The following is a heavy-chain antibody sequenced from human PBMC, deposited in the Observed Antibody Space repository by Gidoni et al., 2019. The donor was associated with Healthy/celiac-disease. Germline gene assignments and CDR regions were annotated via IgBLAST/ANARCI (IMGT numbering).Heavy chain of an antibody. V-gene: IGHV3-7*03. CDR2: IKQDGSEK. D-gene: IGHD1-1*01. CDR1: GFTFSSYW. CDR3: ARDSFGTYYYGMDV. J-gene: IGHJ6*02. Sequence: EVQLVESGGGLVKPGGSLRLSCAAAGFTFSSYWMSWVRQAPGKGLEWVANIKQDGSEKYYVDSVKGRFTISRDNAKNSLYLQMNSLRAEDTAVYYCARDSFGTYYYGMDVWGQGTTVTVSS.